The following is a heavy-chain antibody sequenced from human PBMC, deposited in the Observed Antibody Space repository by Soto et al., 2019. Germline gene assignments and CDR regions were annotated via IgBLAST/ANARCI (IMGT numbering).Heavy chain of an antibody. Sequence: QVQLVQSGAEVKKPGASVKVSCKASGYTFTSYGISWGRQAPGQGLEWMGWISAYNGNTNYAQKIQGRVTMTTDTSPSTACMGLRSLRVDDTAVDYCAGDRSDSGYVWGSYGYTDGSSGWFDPWGQGTLVTVSS. V-gene: IGHV1-18*04. D-gene: IGHD3-16*01. CDR3: AGDRSDSGYVWGSYGYTDGSSGWFDP. J-gene: IGHJ5*02. CDR2: ISAYNGNT. CDR1: GYTFTSYG.